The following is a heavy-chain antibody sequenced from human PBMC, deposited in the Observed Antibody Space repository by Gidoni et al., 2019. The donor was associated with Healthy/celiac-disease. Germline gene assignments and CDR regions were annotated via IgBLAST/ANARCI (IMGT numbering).Heavy chain of an antibody. D-gene: IGHD4-17*01. CDR1: GGTFSSYT. CDR3: ARATTVTLGLDY. CDR2: IIPILGIA. J-gene: IGHJ4*02. V-gene: IGHV1-69*02. Sequence: QVQLVQSGAEVKKPGSSVKVSCKASGGTFSSYTISWVRQAPGQGLEWMGRIIPILGIANYAQKFQGRVTITADKSTSTAYMELSSLRSEDTAVYYCARATTVTLGLDYWGQGTLVTVSS.